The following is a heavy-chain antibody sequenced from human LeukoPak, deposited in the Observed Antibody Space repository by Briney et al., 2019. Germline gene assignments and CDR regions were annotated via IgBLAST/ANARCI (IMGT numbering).Heavy chain of an antibody. V-gene: IGHV1-2*04. Sequence: ASVKVSCKASGYTFTGYYMHWVRQAPGQGLEWMGWINPNSGGTNYAQKFQGWVTMTRDTSISTAYMELSRLRSDDTAVYYCARVADDRFLEWLFDYWGQGTLVTVSS. D-gene: IGHD3-3*01. CDR3: ARVADDRFLEWLFDY. J-gene: IGHJ4*02. CDR2: INPNSGGT. CDR1: GYTFTGYY.